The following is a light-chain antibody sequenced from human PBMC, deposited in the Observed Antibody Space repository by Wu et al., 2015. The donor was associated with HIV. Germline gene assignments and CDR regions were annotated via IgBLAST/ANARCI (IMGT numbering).Light chain of an antibody. J-gene: IGKJ5*01. CDR1: QSVSSSY. Sequence: EIVLTQSPGTLSLPPGERATLSCRASQSVSSSYLAWYQQKPGQAPRLLIYGASSRATGIPDRFSGSGSGTDFTLTISRLEPEDFAVYYCQQGTNWPLTFGQGTRLEIK. CDR3: QQGTNWPLT. CDR2: GAS. V-gene: IGKV3D-20*02.